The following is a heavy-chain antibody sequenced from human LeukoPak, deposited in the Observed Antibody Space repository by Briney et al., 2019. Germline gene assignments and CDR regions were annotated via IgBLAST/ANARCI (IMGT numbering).Heavy chain of an antibody. Sequence: GGSLRLSCAASGFTFSSYGMHWVRQAPGKGLEWVAVISYDGSNKYYADSVKGRFTISRDNSKNTLYLQMNSLRAGDTAVYYCASEEGYGLDYWGQGTLVTVSS. D-gene: IGHD5-12*01. CDR3: ASEEGYGLDY. CDR2: ISYDGSNK. J-gene: IGHJ4*02. CDR1: GFTFSSYG. V-gene: IGHV3-30*03.